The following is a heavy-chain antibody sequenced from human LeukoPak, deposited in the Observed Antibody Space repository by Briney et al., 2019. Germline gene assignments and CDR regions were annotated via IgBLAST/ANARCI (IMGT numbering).Heavy chain of an antibody. CDR3: AKGAGGFSYYNWFDP. D-gene: IGHD5-18*01. CDR2: IYYSGTT. V-gene: IGHV4-39*07. J-gene: IGHJ5*02. Sequence: SETLSLTCTVSGGSISSSPYYWGWIRQPPGRGLEWIGSIYYSGTTHYNPSLESRVTISVDTSKNQFSLKLASVTAADTAIYYCAKGAGGFSYYNWFDPWGQGTLVTVSS. CDR1: GGSISSSPYY.